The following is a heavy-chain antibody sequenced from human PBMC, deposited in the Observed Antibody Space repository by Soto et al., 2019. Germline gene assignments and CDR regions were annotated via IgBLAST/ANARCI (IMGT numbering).Heavy chain of an antibody. CDR3: ASVNLRFSYGIDV. V-gene: IGHV3-48*03. CDR1: GSTFSSSE. D-gene: IGHD3-3*01. J-gene: IGHJ6*02. CDR2: ISKSGTVI. Sequence: GGSLRLSCAASGSTFSSSEMHWVRQARGKWLEWVSYISKSGTVIYYADSVKGRFTISRDNAKNLLYLQMNSLRAEDTAVYFCASVNLRFSYGIDVWGQGXSVTVYS.